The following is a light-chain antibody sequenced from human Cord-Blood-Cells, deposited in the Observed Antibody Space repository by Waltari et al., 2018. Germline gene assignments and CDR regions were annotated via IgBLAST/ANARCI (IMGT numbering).Light chain of an antibody. V-gene: IGKV1-39*01. J-gene: IGKJ1*01. CDR3: QQSYSTPRT. CDR1: QSISSY. Sequence: DIQITQSPSSLSASVGDRGPITCRASQSISSYLNWYQQKPGKAPKLLIYAASSLQSGVPSRFSGSGSGTDFTLTISSLQPEDFATYYCQQSYSTPRTFGQGTKVEIK. CDR2: AAS.